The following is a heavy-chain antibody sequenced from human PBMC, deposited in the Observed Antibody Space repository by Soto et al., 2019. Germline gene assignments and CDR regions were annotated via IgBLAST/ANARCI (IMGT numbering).Heavy chain of an antibody. CDR1: GYTFTSYA. CDR2: INAGNGNT. D-gene: IGHD1-1*01. Sequence: ASVKVSCKASGYTFTSYAMHWVRQAPGQRFEWMGWINAGNGNTKYSQKFQGRVTITRDTSASTAYMELSSLRSEDTAVYYCTVWNDVRAFDYWGQGTLVTVSS. CDR3: TVWNDVRAFDY. V-gene: IGHV1-3*01. J-gene: IGHJ4*02.